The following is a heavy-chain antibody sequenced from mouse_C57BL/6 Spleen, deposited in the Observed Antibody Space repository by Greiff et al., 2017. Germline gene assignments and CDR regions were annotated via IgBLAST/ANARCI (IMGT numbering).Heavy chain of an antibody. J-gene: IGHJ2*01. V-gene: IGHV5-4*01. CDR2: ISDGGSYT. CDR1: GFTFSSYA. Sequence: EVMLVESGGGLVKPGGSLKLSCAASGFTFSSYAMSWVRQTPEKRLEWVATISDGGSYTYYPDNVKGRFTISRDNAKNNLYLQMSHLKSEDTAMXYCARDPFSYWGQGTTLTVSS. CDR3: ARDPFSY.